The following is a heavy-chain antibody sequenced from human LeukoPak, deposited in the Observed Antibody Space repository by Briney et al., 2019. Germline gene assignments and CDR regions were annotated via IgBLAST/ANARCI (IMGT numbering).Heavy chain of an antibody. D-gene: IGHD4-11*01. CDR3: IRGNDYSVFDI. CDR1: RFTFTTYW. J-gene: IGHJ3*02. V-gene: IGHV3-74*01. Sequence: GGSLRLSCAASRFTFTTYWMHWVRQAPGKGLLWVSRINSDGSITNYADSVKGRFTISRDNVKNTLYLQMNSLRAEDTAVYYCIRGNDYSVFDIWGQGTMLTVSS. CDR2: INSDGSIT.